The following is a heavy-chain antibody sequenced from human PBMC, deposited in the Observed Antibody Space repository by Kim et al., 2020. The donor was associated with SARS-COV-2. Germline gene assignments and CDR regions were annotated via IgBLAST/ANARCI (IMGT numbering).Heavy chain of an antibody. CDR2: IYSGGST. J-gene: IGHJ4*02. CDR3: ARQTGYSGSFLHY. CDR1: GDSISSGTYY. D-gene: IGHD1-26*01. Sequence: SETLSLTCTVSGDSISSGTYYWGWIRQPPGKGLEWIGNIYSGGSTYYNPSLENRGTISVDTSQNRFSLKLISVTAADTAVYYCARQTGYSGSFLHYWGQGTLVTVSS. V-gene: IGHV4-39*01.